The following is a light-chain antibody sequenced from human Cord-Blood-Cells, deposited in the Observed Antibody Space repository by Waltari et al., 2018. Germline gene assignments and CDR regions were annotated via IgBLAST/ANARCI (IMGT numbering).Light chain of an antibody. CDR2: GAS. V-gene: IGKV3-20*01. CDR3: QQYGSSLIT. CDR1: QRVSSRD. J-gene: IGKJ5*01. Sequence: DIVLTQSPGALSLSRGERATLSCRASQRVSSRDLAWYQQKPGQATRLLLYGASSRATGIPDRVSGSGSGTDFTLTISGLEPEDFAVYYCQQYGSSLITFGQGTRLEIK.